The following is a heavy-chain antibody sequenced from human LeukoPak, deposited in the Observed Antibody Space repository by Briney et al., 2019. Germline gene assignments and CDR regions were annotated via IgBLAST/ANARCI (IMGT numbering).Heavy chain of an antibody. J-gene: IGHJ5*02. CDR2: INHSGST. CDR1: GGSFSGYY. CDR3: ARHSFYDSSGYRSFDP. D-gene: IGHD3-22*01. V-gene: IGHV4-34*01. Sequence: SETLSLTCAVYGGSFSGYYWSWIRQPPGKGLEWIGEINHSGSTNYNPSLKSRVTISVDTSKNQFSLKLSSVTAADTAVYYCARHSFYDSSGYRSFDPWGQGTLVTVSS.